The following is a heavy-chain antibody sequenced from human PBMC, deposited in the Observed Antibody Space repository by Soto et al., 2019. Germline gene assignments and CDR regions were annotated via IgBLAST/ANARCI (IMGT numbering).Heavy chain of an antibody. CDR2: TYYRSKWYN. V-gene: IGHV6-1*01. CDR3: ARGRGGTFYDSSGYYYFDY. J-gene: IGHJ4*02. D-gene: IGHD3-22*01. Sequence: SQTLSLTCAISGDSVSSNSAAWNWIRQSPSRGLEWLGRTYYRSKWYNDYAVSVKSRITINPDTSKNQFSLQLNSVPPEDTAVYYCARGRGGTFYDSSGYYYFDYWGQGTLVTVSS. CDR1: GDSVSSNSAA.